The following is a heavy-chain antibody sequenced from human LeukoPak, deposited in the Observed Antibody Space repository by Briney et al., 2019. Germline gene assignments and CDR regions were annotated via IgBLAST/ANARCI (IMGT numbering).Heavy chain of an antibody. Sequence: PSETLSLTRTVSGGSISSYYWSWIRQPAGKGLEWIGRIYTSGSTNYNPSLKSRVTISVDKSKNQFSLKLSSVTAADTAVYYCARGVVAATTLIYYYYMDVWGKGTTVTVSS. CDR1: GGSISSYY. CDR2: IYTSGST. CDR3: ARGVVAATTLIYYYYMDV. J-gene: IGHJ6*03. V-gene: IGHV4-4*07. D-gene: IGHD2-15*01.